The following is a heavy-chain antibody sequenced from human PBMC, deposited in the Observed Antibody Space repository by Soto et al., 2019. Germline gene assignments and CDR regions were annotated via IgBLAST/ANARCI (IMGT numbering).Heavy chain of an antibody. D-gene: IGHD2-15*01. J-gene: IGHJ6*02. CDR2: IYHSGST. CDR1: GGSISSSNW. V-gene: IGHV4-4*02. Sequence: SETLSLTCAVTGGSISSSNWWTWVRQPPGKGMEWNGEIYHSGSTNYNPSLKSRVTISLDQSKNHFSLKLTSVTAADTAVYYCARDQGEAAHLSSYYYSGMDVWGQGTTVTVSS. CDR3: ARDQGEAAHLSSYYYSGMDV.